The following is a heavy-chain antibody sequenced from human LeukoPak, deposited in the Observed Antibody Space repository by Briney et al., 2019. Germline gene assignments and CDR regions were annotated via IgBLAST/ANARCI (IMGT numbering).Heavy chain of an antibody. J-gene: IGHJ4*02. CDR3: AREGPRGNSQFDY. V-gene: IGHV3-33*01. Sequence: AGPLRLSCAASGFTFSSYGMHWVRQAPGKGLEWVALIWYDGSNKYYADSVKGRLTISRDNSKNTLYLQMNSLRAEDTAVYYCAREGPRGNSQFDYWGQGTLVTVSS. CDR1: GFTFSSYG. CDR2: IWYDGSNK. D-gene: IGHD2/OR15-2a*01.